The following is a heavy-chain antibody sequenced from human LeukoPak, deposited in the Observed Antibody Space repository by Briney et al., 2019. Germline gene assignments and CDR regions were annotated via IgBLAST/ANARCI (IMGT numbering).Heavy chain of an antibody. V-gene: IGHV3-30-3*01. CDR2: ISYDGSNK. D-gene: IGHD5-18*01. CDR1: GFTFSSYA. Sequence: GGSLRLSCAASGFTFSSYAMHRVRQAPGKGLEWVAVISYDGSNKYYADSVKGRFTISRDNSKNTLYLQMNSLRAEDTAVYYCARAILWIQSRWDYWGQGTLVTVSS. J-gene: IGHJ4*02. CDR3: ARAILWIQSRWDY.